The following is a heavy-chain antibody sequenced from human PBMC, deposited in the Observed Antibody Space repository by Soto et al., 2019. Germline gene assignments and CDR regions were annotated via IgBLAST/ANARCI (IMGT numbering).Heavy chain of an antibody. CDR2: ISGSGGST. D-gene: IGHD2-2*01. CDR3: AKSQYCSSTSCYAHFDY. V-gene: IGHV3-23*01. Sequence: WGSLRLSCAASGFTFSSYAMSWVRQAPGKGLEWVSAISGSGGSTYYADSVKGRFTISRDNSKNTLYLQMNSLRAEDTAVYYCAKSQYCSSTSCYAHFDYWGQGTLVTVS. CDR1: GFTFSSYA. J-gene: IGHJ4*02.